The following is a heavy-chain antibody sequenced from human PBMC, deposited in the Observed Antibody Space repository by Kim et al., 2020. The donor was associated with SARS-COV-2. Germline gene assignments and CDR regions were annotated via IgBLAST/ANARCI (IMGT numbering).Heavy chain of an antibody. V-gene: IGHV3-9*01. CDR1: GFTFDDYA. D-gene: IGHD4-17*01. Sequence: GGSLRLSCAASGFTFDDYAMHWVRQAPGKGLEWVSTIRWNSGSIGYADSVKGRFPISRDNAKNSLYLQMNSLRAEDTALYYCAKDRGDVYGADYWGQGTLDTVSS. CDR3: AKDRGDVYGADY. CDR2: IRWNSGSI. J-gene: IGHJ4*02.